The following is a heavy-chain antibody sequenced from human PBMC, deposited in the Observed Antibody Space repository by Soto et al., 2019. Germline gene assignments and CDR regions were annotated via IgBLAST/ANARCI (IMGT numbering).Heavy chain of an antibody. Sequence: EVQLVESGGGPVKPGGSLRLSCAASGFTFSSYSMNWVRQAPGKGLEWVSSINEDSSYIYYAHSLRGRFTISRDNAKDSLYLQMNYLRAEDTAVYYCVRDFGRYFRSGYMDVWGDGATVTVSS. CDR3: VRDFGRYFRSGYMDV. D-gene: IGHD3-9*01. J-gene: IGHJ6*03. V-gene: IGHV3-21*02. CDR2: INEDSSYI. CDR1: GFTFSSYS.